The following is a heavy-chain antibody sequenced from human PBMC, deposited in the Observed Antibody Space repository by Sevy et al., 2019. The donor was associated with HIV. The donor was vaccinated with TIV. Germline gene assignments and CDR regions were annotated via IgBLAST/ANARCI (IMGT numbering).Heavy chain of an antibody. J-gene: IGHJ6*02. CDR2: ISGSDNTI. CDR3: ARDHVKDGDLGDYYYYAMDV. D-gene: IGHD4-17*01. Sequence: GGSLRLSCAASGFTFSDYYMSWIRQAPGKGLEWVSYISGSDNTIYYADSVKGRFTISRDNAKNSPYLQMNSLRAEDTAVYYCARDHVKDGDLGDYYYYAMDVWGQGTTVTVSS. V-gene: IGHV3-11*01. CDR1: GFTFSDYY.